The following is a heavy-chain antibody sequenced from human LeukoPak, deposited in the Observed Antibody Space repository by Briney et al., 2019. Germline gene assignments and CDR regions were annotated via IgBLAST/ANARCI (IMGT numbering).Heavy chain of an antibody. D-gene: IGHD1-14*01. CDR1: GFSLSTSGVH. CDR3: VKTGFINSHRDY. Sequence: SGPTLVKPTQTLTLTCTFSGFSLSTSGVHVGWVRQPPGKALEWLALIYWDDDKRYSPSLKNRLTITKDTSKNQVVLTMTNMDPVDTATYYCVKTGFINSHRDYWGQGTLVTVSS. V-gene: IGHV2-5*02. J-gene: IGHJ4*02. CDR2: IYWDDDK.